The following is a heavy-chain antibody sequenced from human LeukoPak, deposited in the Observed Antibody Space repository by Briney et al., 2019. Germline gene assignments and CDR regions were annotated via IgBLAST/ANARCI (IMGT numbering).Heavy chain of an antibody. V-gene: IGHV1-46*01. CDR1: GYTFTSNY. J-gene: IGHJ4*02. CDR2: IYPRDGST. CDR3: ARDQEGFDY. Sequence: ASVNVSCKASGYTFTSNYIHWVRLAPGQGLEWMGMIYPRDGSTSYAQKFQGRVTVTRDTSTSTVHMELSGLRSEDTAVYYCARDQEGFDYWGQGTLVTVSS.